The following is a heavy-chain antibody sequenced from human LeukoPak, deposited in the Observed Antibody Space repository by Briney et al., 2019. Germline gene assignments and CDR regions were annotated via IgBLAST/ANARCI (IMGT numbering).Heavy chain of an antibody. J-gene: IGHJ5*02. CDR1: GGSISNSSYY. Sequence: SETLSLTCTVSGGSISNSSYYWGWIRQPPGKGLEWIGSIYYSGSTYYNPSLKSRVTISVDTSKNQFSLKLSSVTAADTAVYYCALRNYDFWSGYESWFDPWGQGTLVTVSS. CDR2: IYYSGST. D-gene: IGHD3-3*01. V-gene: IGHV4-39*07. CDR3: ALRNYDFWSGYESWFDP.